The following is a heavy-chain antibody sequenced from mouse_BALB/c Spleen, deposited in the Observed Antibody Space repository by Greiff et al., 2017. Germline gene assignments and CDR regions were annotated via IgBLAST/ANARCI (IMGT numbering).Heavy chain of an antibody. V-gene: IGHV1-69*02. CDR2: IYPSDSYT. D-gene: IGHD2-3*01. Sequence: VQLQQSGAELVRPGASVKLSCKASGYTFTSYWINWVKQRPGQGLEWIGNIYPSDSYTNYNQKFKDKATLTVDKSSSTAYMQLSSPTSEDSAVYYCTIDGYYDYYAMDYWGQGTSVTVSS. CDR3: TIDGYYDYYAMDY. J-gene: IGHJ4*01. CDR1: GYTFTSYW.